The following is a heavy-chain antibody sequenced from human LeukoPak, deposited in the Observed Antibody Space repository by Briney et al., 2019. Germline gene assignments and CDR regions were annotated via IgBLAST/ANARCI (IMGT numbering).Heavy chain of an antibody. CDR2: IMSKTDGGTT. D-gene: IGHD3-10*01. CDR1: GFTFSDAW. V-gene: IGHV3-15*01. Sequence: GGSLRLSCTASGFTFSDAWMTWVRQAPGKGLEWVGRIMSKTDGGTTAYAAPVKGRFTISRDDSKNTLYLQMKGLETEDTAVYYCTTASVTMVRGVINPDAFDVWGLGTMVIVSS. CDR3: TTASVTMVRGVINPDAFDV. J-gene: IGHJ3*01.